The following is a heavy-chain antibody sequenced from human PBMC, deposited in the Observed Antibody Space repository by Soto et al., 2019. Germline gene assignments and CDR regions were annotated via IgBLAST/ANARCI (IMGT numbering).Heavy chain of an antibody. CDR2: INHSGST. V-gene: IGHV4-34*01. CDR3: ARGRDSVVVVAASGPFDM. D-gene: IGHD2-15*01. J-gene: IGHJ3*02. CDR1: GGSFSGYY. Sequence: SETLSLTCAVYGGSFSGYYWSWIRQPPGKGLEWIGEINHSGSTNYNPSLKSRVTMSVDTSKNQFSLKLSSVTAADTAVYYCARGRDSVVVVAASGPFDMWGQGTMVTVSS.